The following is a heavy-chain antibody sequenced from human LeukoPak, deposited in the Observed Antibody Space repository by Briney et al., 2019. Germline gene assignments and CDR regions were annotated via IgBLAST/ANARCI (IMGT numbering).Heavy chain of an antibody. CDR1: GGSFSGYY. J-gene: IGHJ3*02. Sequence: PSETLSLTCAVYGGSFSGYYWTWIRQHPGRGLEWIGYTHYSGSAYYNPSLKSRITISVDTSKNQFSLKMNSVMAADTAVYFCARGEGDGAFDIWGQGTMVTVSS. CDR2: THYSGSA. D-gene: IGHD3-16*01. CDR3: ARGEGDGAFDI. V-gene: IGHV4-31*11.